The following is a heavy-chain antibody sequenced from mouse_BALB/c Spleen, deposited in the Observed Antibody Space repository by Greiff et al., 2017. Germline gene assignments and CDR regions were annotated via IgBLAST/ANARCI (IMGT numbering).Heavy chain of an antibody. CDR3: ARDDYEMDY. CDR1: GFTFSSYG. D-gene: IGHD2-4*01. V-gene: IGHV5-6*01. J-gene: IGHJ4*01. CDR2: ISSGGSYT. Sequence: EVKLMESGGDLVKPGGSLKLSCAASGFTFSSYGMSWVRQTPDKRLEWVATISSGGSYTYYPDSVKGRFTISRDNAKNTLYLQMSSLKSEDTAMYYCARDDYEMDYWGQGTSVTVSS.